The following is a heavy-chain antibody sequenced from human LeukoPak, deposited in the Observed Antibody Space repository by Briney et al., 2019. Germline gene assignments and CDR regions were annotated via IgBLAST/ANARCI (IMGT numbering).Heavy chain of an antibody. CDR3: ANGIDH. D-gene: IGHD1-14*01. CDR2: ISSSSTTM. CDR1: GFTFSSYS. J-gene: IGHJ4*02. V-gene: IGHV3-48*01. Sequence: GGSLRLSRAASGFTFSSYSMNWVRQAPGKGLEWVSYISSSSTTMYYADSVKGRFTISRDNAKNSLYLQMNSLRAEDTAVYYCANGIDHWGQGTLVTVSS.